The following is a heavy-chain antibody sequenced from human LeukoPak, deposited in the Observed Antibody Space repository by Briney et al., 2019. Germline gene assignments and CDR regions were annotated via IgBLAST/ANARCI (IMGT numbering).Heavy chain of an antibody. CDR3: ANDHSHASVRFGEVLRKSRDGSFDY. CDR1: GFTFSSYW. Sequence: PGGSLRLSCAASGFTFSSYWMSWVRQAPGKGLEWVANIKQDGSEKYYVDSVKGRFTISRDNAKNSLYLQMNSLIPEDTPVYYCANDHSHASVRFGEVLRKSRDGSFDYWGQGTLVTVSS. CDR2: IKQDGSEK. V-gene: IGHV3-7*01. J-gene: IGHJ4*02. D-gene: IGHD3-10*01.